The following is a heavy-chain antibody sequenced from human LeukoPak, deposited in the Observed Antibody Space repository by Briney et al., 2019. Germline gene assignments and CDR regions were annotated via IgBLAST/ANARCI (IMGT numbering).Heavy chain of an antibody. Sequence: SETLSLTCGVSGGSISSSSYYWGWIRQPPGKGLEWIGSIYYSGSTYYNPSLKSRVTISVDTSKNQFSLKLSSVTAADTAVYYCARDGYSDWGQGTLVTVSS. CDR1: GGSISSSSYY. V-gene: IGHV4-39*02. J-gene: IGHJ4*02. CDR2: IYYSGST. D-gene: IGHD5-24*01. CDR3: ARDGYSD.